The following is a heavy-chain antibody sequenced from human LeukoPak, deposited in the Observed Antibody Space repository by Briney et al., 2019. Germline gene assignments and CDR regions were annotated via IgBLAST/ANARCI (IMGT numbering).Heavy chain of an antibody. CDR3: ATGHCSSSKCFDYYYMDV. J-gene: IGHJ6*03. D-gene: IGHD2-2*01. Sequence: ASVNVSCKVSGYSLTYLCMDLVRHAPGAGLGWEGGFDPKENETVYARKFQGRVTMTEDTSTGTAYMELSSLTSEDSAVYFCATGHCSSSKCFDYYYMDVWGTGTTVSVSS. V-gene: IGHV1-24*01. CDR1: GYSLTYLC. CDR2: FDPKENET.